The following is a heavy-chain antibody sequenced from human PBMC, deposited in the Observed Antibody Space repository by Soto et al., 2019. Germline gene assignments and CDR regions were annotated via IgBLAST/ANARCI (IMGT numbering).Heavy chain of an antibody. CDR2: IYWDDDK. CDR3: AHSRCGGDCLQSYSSHYYYGMDV. D-gene: IGHD2-21*02. Sequence: KESGPTLVKPTQTLTLTCPFSGFSLNTGGLGVGWIRQPPGKALEWLALIYWDDDKRYSPSLKSRLTITKDTSKNQVVLTMTNMDPVDTATYYCAHSRCGGDCLQSYSSHYYYGMDVWGQGTTVTVSS. J-gene: IGHJ6*02. V-gene: IGHV2-5*02. CDR1: GFSLNTGGLG.